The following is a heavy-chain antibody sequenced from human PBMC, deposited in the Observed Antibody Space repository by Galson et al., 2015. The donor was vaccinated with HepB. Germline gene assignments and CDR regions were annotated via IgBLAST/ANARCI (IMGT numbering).Heavy chain of an antibody. CDR1: GYTFTSYD. V-gene: IGHV1-8*01. Sequence: SVKVSCKASGYTFTSYDINWVRQATGQGLEWMGWMNPNSGNTGYAQKFQGRVTMTRNTSISTAYMELSSLRSEDTAVYYCARVGLERRFGRPGVIQLQFDYWGQGTLVTVSS. D-gene: IGHD1-1*01. J-gene: IGHJ4*02. CDR3: ARVGLERRFGRPGVIQLQFDY. CDR2: MNPNSGNT.